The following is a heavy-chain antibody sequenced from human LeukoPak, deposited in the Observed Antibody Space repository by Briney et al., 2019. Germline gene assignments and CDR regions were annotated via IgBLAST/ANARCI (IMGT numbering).Heavy chain of an antibody. J-gene: IGHJ4*02. CDR3: ARDGRAPYCSSTSCSDFDY. D-gene: IGHD2-2*01. CDR2: IYYSGST. V-gene: IGHV4-59*01. Sequence: SETLSLTCTVSGGSISSYYWSWIRQPPGKGLEWIGYIYYSGSTNYNPSLKSRVTISVDTSKNQFSLKLSSVTAADTAVYYCARDGRAPYCSSTSCSDFDYWGQGTLVTVSS. CDR1: GGSISSYY.